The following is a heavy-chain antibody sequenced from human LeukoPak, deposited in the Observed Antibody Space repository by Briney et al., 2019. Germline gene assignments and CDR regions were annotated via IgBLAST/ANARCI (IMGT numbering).Heavy chain of an antibody. Sequence: SVKVSCKASGGTFNSYAISWVRQAPGQGLEWMGRIIPILGIANYAQKFQGRVTITADKSTSTAYMELSSLRSEDTAVYYCARHVQYGSPFDYWGQGTLVTVSS. CDR3: ARHVQYGSPFDY. CDR1: GGTFNSYA. D-gene: IGHD6-13*01. V-gene: IGHV1-69*04. J-gene: IGHJ4*02. CDR2: IIPILGIA.